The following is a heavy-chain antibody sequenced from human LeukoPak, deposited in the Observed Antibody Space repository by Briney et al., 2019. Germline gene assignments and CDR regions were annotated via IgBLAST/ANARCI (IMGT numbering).Heavy chain of an antibody. J-gene: IGHJ6*03. Sequence: GGSLRLSCAASGFNFNDFYMSWIRRAPGKGLEWISSISNTGNAIYYSDSVKGRFTVSRDNVKDLVYLQMNSLRAEDTAVYYCSRDVVDLVVHPAASYYAYMDVWGTGTTVSVSS. CDR3: SRDVVDLVVHPAASYYAYMDV. CDR1: GFNFNDFY. V-gene: IGHV3-11*01. D-gene: IGHD3-10*01. CDR2: ISNTGNAI.